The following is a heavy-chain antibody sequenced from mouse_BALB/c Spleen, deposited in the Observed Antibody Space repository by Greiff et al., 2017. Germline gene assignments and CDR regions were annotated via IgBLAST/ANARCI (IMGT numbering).Heavy chain of an antibody. V-gene: IGHV1-4*01. CDR2: INPSSGYT. J-gene: IGHJ4*01. CDR3: TRGGAMDY. CDR1: GYTFTSYT. Sequence: VQLQQSGAELARPGASVKMSCKASGYTFTSYTMHWVKQRPGQGLEWIGYINPSSGYTNYNQKFKDKATLTVDKSSSTAYMQLSSPTSEDSAVYYCTRGGAMDYWGQGTSVTVSS.